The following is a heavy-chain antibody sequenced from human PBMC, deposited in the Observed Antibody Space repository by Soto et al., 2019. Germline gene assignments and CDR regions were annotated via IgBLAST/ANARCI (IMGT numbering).Heavy chain of an antibody. CDR3: AKAPRQTYYYYGMDV. D-gene: IGHD1-1*01. Sequence: EVQLLESGGGLVQPGGSLRLSCAASGFTFSSYAMSWARQAPGKGLEWVSAISGSGGSTYYADSVKGRFTISRDNSKNTLYLQMNSLRAEDTAVYYCAKAPRQTYYYYGMDVWGQGTTVTVSS. J-gene: IGHJ6*02. CDR1: GFTFSSYA. V-gene: IGHV3-23*01. CDR2: ISGSGGST.